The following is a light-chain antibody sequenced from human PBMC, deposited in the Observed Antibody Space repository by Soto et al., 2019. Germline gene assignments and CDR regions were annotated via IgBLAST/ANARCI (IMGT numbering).Light chain of an antibody. CDR3: LQDYNYPWT. J-gene: IGKJ1*01. CDR2: AAS. CDR1: QGIRND. V-gene: IGKV1-6*01. Sequence: AIQMTQSPSSLSASVGDRVTITCRASQGIRNDLGWYQQKPGKAPKLLIYAASSLQSGVPSRFSGRGSGTDFTLTIIILQPEDFATYYCLQDYNYPWTFGQGTKVDIK.